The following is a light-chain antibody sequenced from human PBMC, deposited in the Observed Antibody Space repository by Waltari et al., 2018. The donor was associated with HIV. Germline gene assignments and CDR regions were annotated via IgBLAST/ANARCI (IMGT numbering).Light chain of an antibody. J-gene: IGLJ1*01. V-gene: IGLV1-44*01. CDR1: SSNIGSNT. CDR3: AVWDDSLNGYV. Sequence: QSVLTQPPSASGTPGQRVTFSCSGSSSNIGSNTVNWYQQFPGAAPKLLIYTNNQRPSGCPDRFSGSKSGTSASLAISGLQSEDEADYYCAVWDDSLNGYVFGPGTKVTVL. CDR2: TNN.